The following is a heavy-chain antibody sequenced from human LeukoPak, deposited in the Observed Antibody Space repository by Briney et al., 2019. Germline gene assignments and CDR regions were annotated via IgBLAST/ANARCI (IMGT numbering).Heavy chain of an antibody. CDR1: GFTFSSYW. D-gene: IGHD3-22*01. J-gene: IGHJ3*02. CDR2: IKQDGSEK. CDR3: ARDTSTGYYSTDVFDI. Sequence: GGSLRLSCAASGFTFSSYWMSWVRQAPGKGLEWVANIKQDGSEKYYVDSVKGRFTISRDNAKNSLYLQMNSLRAEDTAVYFCARDTSTGYYSTDVFDIWGQGTIVTVSS. V-gene: IGHV3-7*01.